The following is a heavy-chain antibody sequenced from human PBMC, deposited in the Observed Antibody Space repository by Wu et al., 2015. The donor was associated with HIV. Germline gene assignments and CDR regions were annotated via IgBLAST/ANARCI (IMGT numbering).Heavy chain of an antibody. V-gene: IGHV1-69*05. CDR2: FIPISGAP. CDR1: GGTFSNYA. D-gene: IGHD1-1*01. CDR3: ARDRDGTSDNWFDP. Sequence: QVQLVQSGAEVKKPGSSVKVSCKASGGTFSNYAITWVRQAPGQGLEWMGGFIPISGAPNYIQKFQGRVTMTTETLMSTAYMELRSLRSDDTAVYYCARDRDGTSDNWFDPWGQGTLVTVSS. J-gene: IGHJ5*02.